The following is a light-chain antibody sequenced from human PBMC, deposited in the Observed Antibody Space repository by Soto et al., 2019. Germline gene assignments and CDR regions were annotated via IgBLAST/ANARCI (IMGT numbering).Light chain of an antibody. CDR2: GAS. CDR3: QQYGSSPWT. V-gene: IGKV3-20*01. Sequence: EIVMTQSPATLSVSPGETATLSCRASQSLTSYLAWYQQKPGQAPRLIIYGASSRATGIPDRFSGSGSGADFTLTISRLEPEDVAVYYCQQYGSSPWTFGQGTKVDIK. CDR1: QSLTSY. J-gene: IGKJ1*01.